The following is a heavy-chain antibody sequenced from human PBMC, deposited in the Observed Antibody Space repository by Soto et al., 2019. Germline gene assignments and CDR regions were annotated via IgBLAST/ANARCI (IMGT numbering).Heavy chain of an antibody. V-gene: IGHV4-61*01. J-gene: IGHJ4*02. CDR3: ASYSSGWSDVSY. Sequence: QVQLQESGPGLVKPSETLSLTCTVSGGSVSSGSYYWSWIRQPPGKGLEWIGYIYYSGSTNYNPYLKSRVTIAVDTSKTQFSLKLNSVTAADTAVYYCASYSSGWSDVSYWGQGTLVTVSS. CDR2: IYYSGST. CDR1: GGSVSSGSYY. D-gene: IGHD6-19*01.